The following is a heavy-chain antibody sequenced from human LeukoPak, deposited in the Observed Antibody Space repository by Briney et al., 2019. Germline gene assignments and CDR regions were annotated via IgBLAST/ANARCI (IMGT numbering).Heavy chain of an antibody. Sequence: ASVKVSCKASGYTFTGYYMHWVRQAHGQGLEWMGWINPNSGGTNYAQKFQGRVTMTRDTSISTAYMELSRLRSDDTSVYYCARDLKLSRLLWFGELLSKVVYYFDYWGQGTLVTVSS. CDR1: GYTFTGYY. J-gene: IGHJ4*02. D-gene: IGHD3-10*01. V-gene: IGHV1-2*02. CDR3: ARDLKLSRLLWFGELLSKVVYYFDY. CDR2: INPNSGGT.